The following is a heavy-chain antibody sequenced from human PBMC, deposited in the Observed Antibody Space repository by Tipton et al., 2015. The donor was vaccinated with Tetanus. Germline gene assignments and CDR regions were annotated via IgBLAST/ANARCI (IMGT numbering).Heavy chain of an antibody. CDR1: GYTFTGYY. CDR2: INPNSGGT. CDR3: ARERGYSSSWPGNAFDI. Sequence: QLVQSGAEVKKPGASVKVSCKASGYTFTGYYMHWVRQAPGQGLEWMGWINPNSGGTNYAQKFQGRVTMTRDTSISTAYMELSRLRSDDTAVYYCARERGYSSSWPGNAFDIWGQGTMVTVSS. D-gene: IGHD6-13*01. J-gene: IGHJ3*02. V-gene: IGHV1-2*02.